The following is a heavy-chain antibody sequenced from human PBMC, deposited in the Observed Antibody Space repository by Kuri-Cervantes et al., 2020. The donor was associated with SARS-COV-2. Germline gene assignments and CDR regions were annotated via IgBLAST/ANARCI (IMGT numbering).Heavy chain of an antibody. CDR1: GYSISSGYY. CDR3: ARSYGDYFRAWNY. V-gene: IGHV4-38-2*02. Sequence: GSLRLSCTVSGYSISSGYYWGWIRQPPGKGLEWIGSIYHSGSTYYNPSLKSRVTISVDTSKNQFSLKLSSVTAADTAVYYCARSYGDYFRAWNYWGQGTLVTVSS. CDR2: IYHSGST. J-gene: IGHJ4*02. D-gene: IGHD4-17*01.